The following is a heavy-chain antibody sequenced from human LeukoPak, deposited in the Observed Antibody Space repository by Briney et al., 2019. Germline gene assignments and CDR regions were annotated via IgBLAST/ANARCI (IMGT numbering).Heavy chain of an antibody. CDR3: AKGLRQIWFGELNDAFDI. D-gene: IGHD3-10*01. V-gene: IGHV4-34*01. J-gene: IGHJ3*02. CDR1: GGAFRDHQ. Sequence: SSETLSLTCAVYGGAFRDHQWSWIRQPPGKGLEWIGDVERRGYTNYNPSLRGRLTMSVDASKNQISLGLTSVTAADTAVYYCAKGLRQIWFGELNDAFDIWGQGTMVHVSS. CDR2: VERRGYT.